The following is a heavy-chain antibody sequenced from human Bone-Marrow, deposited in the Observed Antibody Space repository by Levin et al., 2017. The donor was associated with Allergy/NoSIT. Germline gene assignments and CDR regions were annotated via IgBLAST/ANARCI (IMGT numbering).Heavy chain of an antibody. V-gene: IGHV1-58*02. Sequence: SVKVSCKASGFTFGSAAIHWVRQAPGQGLEWIGWIAFGTGNTRFEQRFQERVTFIRDMSTSTAFMEVSSLTFEDTAVYYCATDRVGGLAPWGQGALVTVSS. D-gene: IGHD1-26*01. J-gene: IGHJ5*02. CDR1: GFTFGSAA. CDR3: ATDRVGGLAP. CDR2: IAFGTGNT.